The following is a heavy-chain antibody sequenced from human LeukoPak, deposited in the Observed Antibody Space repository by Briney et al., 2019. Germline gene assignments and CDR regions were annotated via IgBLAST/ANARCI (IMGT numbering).Heavy chain of an antibody. D-gene: IGHD2-15*01. V-gene: IGHV3-23*01. J-gene: IGHJ4*02. CDR1: GLTFSGSA. Sequence: GGSLRLSCAASGLTFSGSAMSWVRQAPGKGLGWVSLISGGGNSAYYADSVKGRFTISRDNSKNTPYLQMTSLRAEDTAVYYCAKVLVLVSANRYYFDYWGQGTLVPVS. CDR2: ISGGGNSA. CDR3: AKVLVLVSANRYYFDY.